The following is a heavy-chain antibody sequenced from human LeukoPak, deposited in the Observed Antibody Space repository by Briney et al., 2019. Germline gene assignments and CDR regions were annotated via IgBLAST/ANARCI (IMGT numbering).Heavy chain of an antibody. CDR3: AKVMDPNTSKYYCYGMDV. J-gene: IGHJ6*02. Sequence: GGSLRLSCAASGFTFDDYAMHWVRQAPGKGLEWVSGISWNSGSIGYADSVKGRFTISRDNAKNSLYLQMNSLRAEDTALYYCAKVMDPNTSKYYCYGMDVWGQGTTVTVSS. V-gene: IGHV3-9*01. CDR1: GFTFDDYA. D-gene: IGHD2-2*02. CDR2: ISWNSGSI.